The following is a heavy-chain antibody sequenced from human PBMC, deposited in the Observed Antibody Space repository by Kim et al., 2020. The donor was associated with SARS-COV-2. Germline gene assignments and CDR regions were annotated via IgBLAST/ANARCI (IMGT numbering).Heavy chain of an antibody. V-gene: IGHV3-7*01. D-gene: IGHD2-15*01. CDR2: LNQDGTKK. Sequence: GGSLRLSCAASGFTFSNYWMNWVRQAPGKGLEWVAGLNQDGTKKKYLASLKGRFTISRDNAKNSLYLQMHSLRDEDKAVYYCATEFAVAPGYWGQGTLVSVSS. CDR1: GFTFSNYW. J-gene: IGHJ4*02. CDR3: ATEFAVAPGY.